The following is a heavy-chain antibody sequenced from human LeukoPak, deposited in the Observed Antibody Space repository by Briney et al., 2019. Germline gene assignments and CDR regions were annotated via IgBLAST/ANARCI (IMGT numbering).Heavy chain of an antibody. J-gene: IGHJ6*03. Sequence: PGGSLRLSCAASGFTFSRYAMNWVRQAPGKGLEWRSFISYDGSNKYYADSVKGRFTISRDKSKNTLYLQMNSLRAEDTAVYYCARDGGSIAARLGYYYYYYMDFWGKGTTVTVSS. CDR1: GFTFSRYA. CDR2: ISYDGSNK. V-gene: IGHV3-30*01. D-gene: IGHD6-6*01. CDR3: ARDGGSIAARLGYYYYYYMDF.